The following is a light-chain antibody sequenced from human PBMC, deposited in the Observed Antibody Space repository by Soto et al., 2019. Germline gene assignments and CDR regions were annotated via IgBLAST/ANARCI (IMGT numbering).Light chain of an antibody. CDR3: QQYYSPWT. J-gene: IGKJ1*01. V-gene: IGKV4-1*01. CDR2: WAS. Sequence: DIVMTQSPDSLAVSLGERATINCKSSQSVLYSSNNKNYLAWYQQKPGQPPKLLIYWASTRESGLPDRFSGSGSGTDFTLTISSLQAEDVAVYYCQQYYSPWTFGQGTKVEIK. CDR1: QSVLYSSNNKNY.